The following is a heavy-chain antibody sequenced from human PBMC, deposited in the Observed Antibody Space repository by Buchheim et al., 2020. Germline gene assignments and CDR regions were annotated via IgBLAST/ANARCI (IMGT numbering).Heavy chain of an antibody. CDR1: GGSISSYY. V-gene: IGHV4-59*01. CDR2: VLHNGNT. D-gene: IGHD3-16*01. J-gene: IGHJ2*01. CDR3: ARENWERPPHWYFDL. Sequence: QVQLQESGPGLVKPSETLSLTCTVSGGSISSYYWSWIRQPPGRGLEWIGYVLHNGNTHYNPSLNSRLSMSVDTSRNQFSLKLSSVTAADTAVYYCARENWERPPHWYFDLWGRGTL.